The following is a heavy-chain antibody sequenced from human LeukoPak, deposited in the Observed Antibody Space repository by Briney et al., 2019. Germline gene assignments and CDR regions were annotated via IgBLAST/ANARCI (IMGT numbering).Heavy chain of an antibody. Sequence: GRSLRLSCAASGFTFDDYTMHWVRQGPGKGLEWVSLISWDGSNTYYADSVKGRFTIFRDNSKYSLYLQMNSLRTEDSALYYCAKGTGKSTLNWFDPWGQGTLVTVSS. D-gene: IGHD1-14*01. CDR1: GFTFDDYT. V-gene: IGHV3-43*01. CDR2: ISWDGSNT. J-gene: IGHJ5*02. CDR3: AKGTGKSTLNWFDP.